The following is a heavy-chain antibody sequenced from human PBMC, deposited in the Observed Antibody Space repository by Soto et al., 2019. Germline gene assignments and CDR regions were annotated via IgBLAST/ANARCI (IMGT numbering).Heavy chain of an antibody. J-gene: IGHJ4*02. Sequence: TLSLTCDVSGDFLTTYYWNWIRQSPGKGLEWIGYIFYGGHTNYNPSLRGRATISVDTSKNQFSLKLSSVTAADTAVYYCARSPQYSSGWNGGFDYWGQGTMVTVSS. CDR3: ARSPQYSSGWNGGFDY. V-gene: IGHV4-59*01. CDR1: GDFLTTYY. D-gene: IGHD6-19*01. CDR2: IFYGGHT.